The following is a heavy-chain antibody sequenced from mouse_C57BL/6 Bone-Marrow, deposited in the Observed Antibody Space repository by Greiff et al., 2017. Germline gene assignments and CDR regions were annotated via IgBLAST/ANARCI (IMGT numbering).Heavy chain of an antibody. CDR2: INPNNGGT. Sequence: VQLQQSGPELVKPGASVKISCKASGYTFTDYYMNWVKQSHGKSLEWIGDINPNNGGTSYNQKFKGKATLTVDKSSSTAYMELRSLTSEDSAVYYCARSRGSSYGEEDYFDYWGQGTTLTVSS. D-gene: IGHD1-1*01. J-gene: IGHJ2*01. CDR1: GYTFTDYY. V-gene: IGHV1-26*01. CDR3: ARSRGSSYGEEDYFDY.